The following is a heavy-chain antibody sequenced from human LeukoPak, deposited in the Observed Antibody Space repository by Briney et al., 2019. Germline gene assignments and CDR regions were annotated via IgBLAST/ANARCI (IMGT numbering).Heavy chain of an antibody. Sequence: PGGSLRLSCAASGFTFSSYWMSWVRQAPGKGLEWVANIKQDGSEKYYVDSVKGRFTISRDNAKNSLYLQMNSLRAEDTAVYYCARDLYCSSTSCYTRWMYHFDYWGQGTLVTVSS. CDR3: ARDLYCSSTSCYTRWMYHFDY. D-gene: IGHD2-2*02. CDR1: GFTFSSYW. V-gene: IGHV3-7*01. CDR2: IKQDGSEK. J-gene: IGHJ4*02.